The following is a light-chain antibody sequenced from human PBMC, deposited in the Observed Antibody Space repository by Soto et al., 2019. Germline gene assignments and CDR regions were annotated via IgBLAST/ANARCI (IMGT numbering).Light chain of an antibody. Sequence: QSVLTQPASVSGSPGQSITISCTATSNDVWTYNLVSWYQQHPGKAPKLLLFEASKRPLETSVRFSGSKSGNTASLTISGLQAEDEGHYYCCSYGRSRTFGVLFGGGTKLTVL. CDR1: SNDVWTYNL. V-gene: IGLV2-23*02. J-gene: IGLJ3*02. CDR3: CSYGRSRTFGVL. CDR2: EAS.